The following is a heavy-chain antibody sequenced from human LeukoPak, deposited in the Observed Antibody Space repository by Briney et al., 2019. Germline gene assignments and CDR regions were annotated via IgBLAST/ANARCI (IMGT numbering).Heavy chain of an antibody. CDR1: GYTFTSYD. CDR2: MNPNSGNT. V-gene: IGHV1-8*01. D-gene: IGHD6-19*01. J-gene: IGHJ4*02. CDR3: ARQIAVAGYYYFDY. Sequence: ASVKVSCKASGYTFTSYDINWVRQATGQGLEWMGWMNPNSGNTGYAQKFQGRVTMTRNTSICTAYMELSSLRSEDTAVYYCARQIAVAGYYYFDYWGQGTLVTVSS.